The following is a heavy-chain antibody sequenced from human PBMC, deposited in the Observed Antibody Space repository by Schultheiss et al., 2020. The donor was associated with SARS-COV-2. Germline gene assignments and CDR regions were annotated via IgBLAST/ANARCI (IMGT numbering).Heavy chain of an antibody. CDR1: GYTFTSYG. J-gene: IGHJ6*02. CDR3: ARGGFWGGGGMDV. CDR2: IIPILGIA. D-gene: IGHD7-27*01. Sequence: SVKVSCKASGYTFTSYGISWVRQAPGQGLEWMGRIIPILGIANYAQKFQGRVTITADKSTSTAYMELRSLRSDDTAVYYCARGGFWGGGGMDVWGQGTTVTVSS. V-gene: IGHV1-69*04.